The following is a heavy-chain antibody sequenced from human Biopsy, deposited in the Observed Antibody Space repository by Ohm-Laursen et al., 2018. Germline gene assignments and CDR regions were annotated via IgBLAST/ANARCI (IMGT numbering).Heavy chain of an antibody. Sequence: SLRLSCTASGFRFDNTGMHWVRQGPGKGLEWVAGISWSSDSITYAKSVTGRFTISRDNGENSLYLQMNSLRPKDTALYYCTKNTQWEGSGYLDAFHIWGHGAMVTVSS. V-gene: IGHV3-9*01. D-gene: IGHD3-22*01. CDR3: TKNTQWEGSGYLDAFHI. CDR2: ISWSSDSI. J-gene: IGHJ3*02. CDR1: GFRFDNTG.